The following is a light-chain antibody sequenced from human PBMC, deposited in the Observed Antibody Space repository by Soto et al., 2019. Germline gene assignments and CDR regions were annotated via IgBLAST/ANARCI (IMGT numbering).Light chain of an antibody. J-gene: IGKJ4*01. CDR3: QQYGSSLT. V-gene: IGKV3-20*01. CDR2: DAS. CDR1: QSVSSY. Sequence: EIVFTESPAPLSLSPGERATLSCRASQSVSSYLAWYQQKPGQAPRLLIYDASNRATGIPARFSGSGSGTDFTLTISRLEPEDFAVYYCQQYGSSLTFGGGTKVDIK.